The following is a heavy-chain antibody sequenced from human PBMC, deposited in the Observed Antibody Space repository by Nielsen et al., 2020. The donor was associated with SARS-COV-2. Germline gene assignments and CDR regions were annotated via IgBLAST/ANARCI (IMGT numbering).Heavy chain of an antibody. D-gene: IGHD3-9*01. Sequence: GESLKISCAASGFTFSSHAMHWVRQAPGKGLEWLTIISYDGNTHYADSVKGRFTISRDNAKNSLYLQMNSLRADDTAVYFCARRTFYDILTFWGQGTLVAVSS. J-gene: IGHJ4*02. V-gene: IGHV3-30*04. CDR1: GFTFSSHA. CDR3: ARRTFYDILTF. CDR2: ISYDGNT.